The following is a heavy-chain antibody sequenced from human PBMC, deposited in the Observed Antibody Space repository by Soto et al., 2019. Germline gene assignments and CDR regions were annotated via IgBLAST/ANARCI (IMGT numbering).Heavy chain of an antibody. Sequence: GASVKVSCKASGYTFTSYAMHWVRQAPGQRLEWMGWINAGNGNTKYSQKFQGRVTITRDTSASTAYMELSSRRSEDTAVYYCARDLTKQLYFGVVIPYYGMDVWGQGTTVTVSS. V-gene: IGHV1-3*01. CDR2: INAGNGNT. J-gene: IGHJ6*02. D-gene: IGHD3-3*01. CDR3: ARDLTKQLYFGVVIPYYGMDV. CDR1: GYTFTSYA.